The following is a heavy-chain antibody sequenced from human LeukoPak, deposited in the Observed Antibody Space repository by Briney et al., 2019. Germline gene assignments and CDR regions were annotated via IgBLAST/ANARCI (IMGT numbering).Heavy chain of an antibody. CDR1: GGSISSSSYY. CDR2: IYYSGST. CDR3: ARHRMYYYDSSGRGVADAFNI. J-gene: IGHJ3*02. Sequence: SETLSLTCTVSGGSISSSSYYWGWIRQPPGKGLEWIGSIYYSGSTYYNPSLKSRVTISVDTSKNQFSLKLSSVTAADTSVYNCARHRMYYYDSSGRGVADAFNIWGKGPMVTVFS. D-gene: IGHD3-22*01. V-gene: IGHV4-39*01.